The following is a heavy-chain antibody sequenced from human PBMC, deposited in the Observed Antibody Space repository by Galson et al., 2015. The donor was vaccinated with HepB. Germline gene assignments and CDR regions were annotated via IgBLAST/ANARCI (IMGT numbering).Heavy chain of an antibody. D-gene: IGHD1-26*01. V-gene: IGHV5-10-1*01. J-gene: IGHJ4*02. CDR3: ARDREIVGAKGGSRGFDY. CDR1: GYSFTSYW. CDR2: IDPSDSYT. Sequence: QSGAEVKKPGESLRISCKGSGYSFTSYWISWVRQMPGKGLEWMGRIDPSDSYTNYSPSFQGHVTISADTSTSTVYMELSSLRSEDTAVYYCARDREIVGAKGGSRGFDYWGQGTLVTVSS.